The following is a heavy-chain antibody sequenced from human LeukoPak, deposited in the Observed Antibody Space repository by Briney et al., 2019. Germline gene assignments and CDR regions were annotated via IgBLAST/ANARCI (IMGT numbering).Heavy chain of an antibody. CDR2: IYYSGST. Sequence: SETLSLTCTVSGGSISSYYWSWIRQPPGTGLEWIGYIYYSGSTNYNPSLKSRVTISVDTSKNQFSLKLSSVTAADTAVYYCARDTDPYTYWGQGTLVTVSS. V-gene: IGHV4-59*01. J-gene: IGHJ4*02. CDR3: ARDTDPYTY. CDR1: GGSISSYY.